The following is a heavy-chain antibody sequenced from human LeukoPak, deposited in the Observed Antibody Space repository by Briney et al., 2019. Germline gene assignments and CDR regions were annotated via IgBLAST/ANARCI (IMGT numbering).Heavy chain of an antibody. D-gene: IGHD6-19*01. CDR2: FDPEDGET. V-gene: IGHV1-24*01. J-gene: IGHJ4*02. Sequence: ASVKVSCKVSGYTLTELSMHWVRQAPGKGLGWMGGFDPEDGETIYAQKFQGRVTMTEDTSTDTAYMELSSLRSEDTAVYYCATDLYSSGWYYFDYWGQGTLVTVSS. CDR1: GYTLTELS. CDR3: ATDLYSSGWYYFDY.